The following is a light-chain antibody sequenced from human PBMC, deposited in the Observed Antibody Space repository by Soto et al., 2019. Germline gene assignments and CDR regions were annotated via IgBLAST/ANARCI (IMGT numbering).Light chain of an antibody. J-gene: IGLJ1*01. V-gene: IGLV2-14*01. CDR1: SSDVSGYNY. Sequence: QSALTQPASVSGSPGQSITISCTGTSSDVSGYNYVSWYRQHPGKAPKLMIYEVRNRPSGVSNRFSGSKSGNTASLTISGLQAEDEADYYCSSYTRSSTLIFGIGTKVTVL. CDR3: SSYTRSSTLI. CDR2: EVR.